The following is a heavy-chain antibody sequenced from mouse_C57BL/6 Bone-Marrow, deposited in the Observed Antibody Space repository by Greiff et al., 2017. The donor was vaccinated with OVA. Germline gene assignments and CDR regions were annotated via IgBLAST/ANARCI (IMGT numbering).Heavy chain of an antibody. CDR1: GFTFSSYG. Sequence: EVQLVESGGDLVKPGGSLKLSCAASGFTFSSYGMSWVRQTPDKRLEWVATISSGGSYTYYPDSVKGRFTFSRDNAKNTLYLQMSSLKTEDTAMYYCARHPSYGPFDYGGQGTTLTVSS. V-gene: IGHV5-6*01. J-gene: IGHJ2*01. CDR2: ISSGGSYT. D-gene: IGHD1-1*02. CDR3: ARHPSYGPFDY.